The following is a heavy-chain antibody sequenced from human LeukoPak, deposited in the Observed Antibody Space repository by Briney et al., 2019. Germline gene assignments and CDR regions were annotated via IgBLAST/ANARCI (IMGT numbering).Heavy chain of an antibody. Sequence: PSETLSRTCSVSGGSISSRNHYWGWIRQPPGKGLEWIGSIFYTGNTYYNPSLRSRVTMSVDTSKNHFSLNLSSVTAADMAVYYCSRHVNTFDYWGQGALVTVSS. CDR1: GGSISSRNHY. J-gene: IGHJ4*02. V-gene: IGHV4-39*01. CDR3: SRHVNTFDY. CDR2: IFYTGNT.